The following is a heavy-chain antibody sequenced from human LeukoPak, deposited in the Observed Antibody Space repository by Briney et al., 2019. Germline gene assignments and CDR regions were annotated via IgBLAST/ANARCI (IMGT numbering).Heavy chain of an antibody. V-gene: IGHV3-23*01. D-gene: IGHD3-16*01. CDR3: AKDWGGPQGDRHYDY. CDR1: GFTVSSNF. J-gene: IGHJ4*02. CDR2: VSGRGGST. Sequence: GGSLRLSCAASGFTVSSNFMSWVRQAPGTGLEWVSAVSGRGGSTYYGDSVKGRFTISRDNSKNTLFLQMNSLRAEDTAVYYCAKDWGGPQGDRHYDYWGQGTLVTVSS.